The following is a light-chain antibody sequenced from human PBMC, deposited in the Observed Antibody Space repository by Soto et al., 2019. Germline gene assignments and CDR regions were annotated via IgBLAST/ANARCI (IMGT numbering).Light chain of an antibody. V-gene: IGKV1-5*03. CDR2: KAS. CDR3: QEYYTTLALT. Sequence: DIQMTQSPSTLSGSVGDRVTITCRASQTISSWLAWYQQKPGKAPKLLIYKASTLKSGVPSRFSGSGSGTEFTLTISSLQAEDVAVYYCQEYYTTLALTFGGGTKVELK. CDR1: QTISSW. J-gene: IGKJ4*01.